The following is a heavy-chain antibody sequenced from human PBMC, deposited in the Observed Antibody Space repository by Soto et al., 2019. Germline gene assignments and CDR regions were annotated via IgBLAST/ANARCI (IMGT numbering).Heavy chain of an antibody. V-gene: IGHV3-48*01. CDR3: ARDLSWGSNWYYYMDV. D-gene: IGHD7-27*01. Sequence: EVQLVESGGGLVQPGGSLRLSCATSGFILSDCAMNWVRQAPGKGLEWVSYISSSSSVIDYADSVKGRFTVSRDNARNSRYLQMSSLRAEDTAVYYCARDLSWGSNWYYYMDVWGKGTTVTVSS. CDR2: ISSSSSVI. J-gene: IGHJ6*03. CDR1: GFILSDCA.